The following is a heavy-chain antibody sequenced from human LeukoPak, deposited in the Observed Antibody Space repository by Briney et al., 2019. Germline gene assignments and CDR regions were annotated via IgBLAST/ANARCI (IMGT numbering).Heavy chain of an antibody. CDR2: INQDGSEK. CDR3: VRGPDYGDRLDYFDN. V-gene: IGHV3-7*01. D-gene: IGHD4-17*01. J-gene: IGHJ4*02. CDR1: RFTFSNYW. Sequence: GGSLGLSCAVSRFTFSNYWMTWVRQAPGKGLEWVANINQDGSEKNYVDSVKGRFIISRDNAKNSLYLQMNSLRAEDTAVYTCVRGPDYGDRLDYFDNWGQGTLVTVSS.